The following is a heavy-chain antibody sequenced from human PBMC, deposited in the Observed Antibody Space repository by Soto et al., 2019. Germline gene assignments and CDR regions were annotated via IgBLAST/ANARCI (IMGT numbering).Heavy chain of an antibody. CDR2: IYYSGST. CDR3: ARDGVRRLRYFDRSPGPWDY. V-gene: IGHV4-31*03. D-gene: IGHD3-9*01. CDR1: GGSISSGGYY. J-gene: IGHJ4*02. Sequence: PSETLSLTCTVSGGSISSGGYYWSWIRQHPGKGLEWIGYIYYSGSTYYNPPLKSRVTISVDRSKNQFSLKLSSVTAADTAVYYCARDGVRRLRYFDRSPGPWDYWGQRTLVTVSS.